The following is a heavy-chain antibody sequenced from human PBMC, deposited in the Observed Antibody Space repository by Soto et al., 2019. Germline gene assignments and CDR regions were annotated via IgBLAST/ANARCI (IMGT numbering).Heavy chain of an antibody. J-gene: IGHJ4*02. CDR1: GLNFRGYG. CDR3: VAVGGNTGASSLGYFNY. D-gene: IGHD6-19*01. V-gene: IGHV3-33*01. Sequence: QVQLVESGGGVVQPGTSLRLSCAASGLNFRGYGFHWVRQAPGKGLDWVAVIWDDGSKKFYADSVKGRFTFSRDDSRNTLFLQINSLRDEDTAVYYGVAVGGNTGASSLGYFNYWGQGTLVTVSS. CDR2: IWDDGSKK.